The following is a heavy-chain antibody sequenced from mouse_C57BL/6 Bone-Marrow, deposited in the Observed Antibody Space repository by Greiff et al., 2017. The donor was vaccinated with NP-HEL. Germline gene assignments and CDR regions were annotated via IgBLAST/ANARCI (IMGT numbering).Heavy chain of an antibody. CDR1: GYAFSSSW. Sequence: QVQLQQSGPELVKPGASVKISCKASGYAFSSSWMNWVKQRPGKGLEWIGRIYPGDGDTNYNGKFKGKATLTADKSSSTAYMQLSSLTSEDSAVYFCARAGSSPHYFDYWGQGTTLTVSS. D-gene: IGHD1-1*01. V-gene: IGHV1-82*01. CDR3: ARAGSSPHYFDY. J-gene: IGHJ2*01. CDR2: IYPGDGDT.